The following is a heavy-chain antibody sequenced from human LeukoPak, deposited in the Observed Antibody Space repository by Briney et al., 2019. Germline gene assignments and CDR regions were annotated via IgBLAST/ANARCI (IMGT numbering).Heavy chain of an antibody. V-gene: IGHV4-59*01. CDR2: IDHGGST. Sequence: SETLSLTCTVSGGSISSYYWSWIRQPPGKGLEWIGYIDHGGSTNYNPSLRSRVSISSDTSKIQFSLELTSVTAADTAVYYRARLKATVSIHAYFDSWGQGTLVTVSS. D-gene: IGHD4-17*01. J-gene: IGHJ4*02. CDR1: GGSISSYY. CDR3: ARLKATVSIHAYFDS.